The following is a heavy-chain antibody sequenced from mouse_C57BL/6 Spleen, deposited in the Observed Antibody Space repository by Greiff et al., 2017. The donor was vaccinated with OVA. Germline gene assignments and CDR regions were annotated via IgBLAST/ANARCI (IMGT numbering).Heavy chain of an antibody. Sequence: EVQLQQSGTVLARPGASVKMSCKTSGYTFTSYWMHWVKQRPGQGLEWIGAIYPGNSDTSYNQKFKGKAKLTAVTSASTAYMELSSLTNEDSAVYYCTKGGSTMTSYCFDYWGQGTTLTVSS. CDR2: IYPGNSDT. V-gene: IGHV1-5*01. J-gene: IGHJ2*01. D-gene: IGHD2-4*01. CDR1: GYTFTSYW. CDR3: TKGGSTMTSYCFDY.